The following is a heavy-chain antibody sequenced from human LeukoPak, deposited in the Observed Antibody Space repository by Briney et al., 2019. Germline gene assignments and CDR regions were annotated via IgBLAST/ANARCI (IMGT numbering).Heavy chain of an antibody. Sequence: GGSLRLSCAASGFSFNSYSMHWVRQAPGKGLEWVANIKQDGSEKYYVDSVKGRFTISRDNAKNSLYLQMNSLRAEDTAVYYCARSPGIVGATVPVDYWGQGTLVTVSS. CDR1: GFSFNSYS. D-gene: IGHD1-26*01. V-gene: IGHV3-7*01. CDR3: ARSPGIVGATVPVDY. CDR2: IKQDGSEK. J-gene: IGHJ4*02.